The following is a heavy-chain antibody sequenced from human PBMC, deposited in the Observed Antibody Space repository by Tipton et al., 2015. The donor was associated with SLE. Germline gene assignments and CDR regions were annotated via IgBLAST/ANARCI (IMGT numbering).Heavy chain of an antibody. J-gene: IGHJ4*02. CDR1: GYSISSGFH. V-gene: IGHV4-38-2*01. Sequence: TLSLTCAVSGYSISSGFHWGWIRQPPGEGLEWIGNFYHTGTTHYNPSLKSRVTISVDMSKNQFSLKLTSVTAADTAVYFCARQDLGRAATLTFDIWGLGTLVTVSS. D-gene: IGHD6-25*01. CDR3: ARQDLGRAATLTFDI. CDR2: FYHTGTT.